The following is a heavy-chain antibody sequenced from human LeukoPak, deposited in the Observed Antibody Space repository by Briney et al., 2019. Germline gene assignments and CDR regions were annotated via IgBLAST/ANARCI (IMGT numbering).Heavy chain of an antibody. J-gene: IGHJ4*02. CDR2: IYYNGNT. V-gene: IGHV4-61*05. Sequence: SETLSLTCTVSGGSINSNSYYWGWIRQPPGKGLEWIGYIYYNGNTNYNPSLRSRVTISLDTSKNQFSLKMSSVTAADTAVYYCARSRSFDWSYYFDYWGQGTLVTVSS. CDR1: GGSINSNSYY. D-gene: IGHD3-9*01. CDR3: ARSRSFDWSYYFDY.